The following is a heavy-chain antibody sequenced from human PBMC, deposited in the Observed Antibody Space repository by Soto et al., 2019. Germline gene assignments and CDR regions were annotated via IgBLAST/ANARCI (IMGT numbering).Heavy chain of an antibody. CDR3: AKGSYGYSYFYSAY. Sequence: PGGSLSLSCAASGFTFSSYAMSWVRQAPGKGLEWVSAISGSGGSTYYADSVKGRFTISRDNSKNTLYLQMNSLGAEDTAVYYCAKGSYGYSYFYSAYWGQGTLVTVSS. CDR1: GFTFSSYA. CDR2: ISGSGGST. V-gene: IGHV3-23*01. D-gene: IGHD5-18*01. J-gene: IGHJ4*02.